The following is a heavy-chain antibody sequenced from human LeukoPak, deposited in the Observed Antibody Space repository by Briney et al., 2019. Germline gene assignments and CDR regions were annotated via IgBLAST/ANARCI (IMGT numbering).Heavy chain of an antibody. CDR3: AQASSYTEAIRYNPSWFGP. CDR2: INDGGRT. V-gene: IGHV4-34*01. CDR1: GGPFGGFF. Sequence: SETLSLTCANYGGPFGGFFWSWIRQPPGKGLEWIGEINDGGRTNYNPSLQSRVTISIDTSKNQFSLKLTSVTAADTAVYYCAQASSYTEAIRYNPSWFGPWGQGTLVTVSS. J-gene: IGHJ5*02. D-gene: IGHD3-10*01.